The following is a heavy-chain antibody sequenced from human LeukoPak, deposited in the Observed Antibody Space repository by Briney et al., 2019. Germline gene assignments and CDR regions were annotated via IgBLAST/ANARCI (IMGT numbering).Heavy chain of an antibody. CDR1: GYSISSGHY. Sequence: SETLSLTCTVSGYSISSGHYWGWIRQPPGKGLEWIGSIYHSGSTYYNPSLKSRVTISVDTSKNQFSLKLSSVTAADTAVYYCARLFARYCSSTSCSGAEYFQRWGQGTLVTVSS. V-gene: IGHV4-38-2*02. CDR3: ARLFARYCSSTSCSGAEYFQR. CDR2: IYHSGST. D-gene: IGHD2-2*01. J-gene: IGHJ1*01.